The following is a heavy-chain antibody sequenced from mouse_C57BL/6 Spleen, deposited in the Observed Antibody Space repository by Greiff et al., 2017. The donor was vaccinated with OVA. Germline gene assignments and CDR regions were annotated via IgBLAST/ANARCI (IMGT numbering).Heavy chain of an antibody. CDR1: GYTFTDYY. J-gene: IGHJ1*03. D-gene: IGHD2-1*01. CDR2: IYPGSGNT. Sequence: QVQLKQSGAELVRPGASVKLSCKASGYTFTDYYINWVKQRPGQGLEWIARIYPGSGNTYYNEKFKGKATLTAEKSSSTAYMQLSSLTSEDSAVYFCARRGYGNYGYFDVWGTGTTVTVSS. CDR3: ARRGYGNYGYFDV. V-gene: IGHV1-76*01.